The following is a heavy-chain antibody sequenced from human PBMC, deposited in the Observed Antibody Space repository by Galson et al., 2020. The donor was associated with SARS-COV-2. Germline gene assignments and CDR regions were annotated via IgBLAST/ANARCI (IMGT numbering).Heavy chain of an antibody. Sequence: QLGESLKISCAASGLTFSSYWMSWVRQAPGKGLEWVANIKQDGSEKYYVDSVKGRFTISRDNAKNSLYLQMNSLRAEDTAVYYCARLGDGSGWFFDYWGQVTLVTVSS. V-gene: IGHV3-7*04. CDR3: ARLGDGSGWFFDY. CDR2: IKQDGSEK. D-gene: IGHD6-19*01. J-gene: IGHJ4*02. CDR1: GLTFSSYW.